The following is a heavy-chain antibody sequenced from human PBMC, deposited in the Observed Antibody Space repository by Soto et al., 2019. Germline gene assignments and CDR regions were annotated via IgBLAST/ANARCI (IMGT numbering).Heavy chain of an antibody. D-gene: IGHD3-9*01. CDR3: ARGGGYDILTGYSPDYYYYGMDV. CDR1: GGSFSGYY. V-gene: IGHV4-34*01. J-gene: IGHJ6*02. Sequence: SETLSLTCAVYGGSFSGYYWSWIRQPPGKGLEWIGEINHSGSTTYNPSLKSRVTISVNTSKNQFSLKLSSVPAADTAVYYCARGGGYDILTGYSPDYYYYGMDVWGQGTTVTVSS. CDR2: INHSGST.